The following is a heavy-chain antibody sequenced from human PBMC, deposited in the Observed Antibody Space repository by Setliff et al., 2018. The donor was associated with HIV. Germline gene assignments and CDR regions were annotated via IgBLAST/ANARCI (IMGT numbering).Heavy chain of an antibody. J-gene: IGHJ3*02. CDR2: INHSGST. CDR1: GGSFSGYD. Sequence: LSLTCAVYGGSFSGYDWSWIRQPPGKGLEWIGEINHSGSTNYNPSLKSRVTISVDTSKNQFSLKLSSVTAADTAVYYCARAFPMTTVVTQSGYGAFDIWGQGTMVTVSS. CDR3: ARAFPMTTVVTQSGYGAFDI. D-gene: IGHD4-17*01. V-gene: IGHV4-34*01.